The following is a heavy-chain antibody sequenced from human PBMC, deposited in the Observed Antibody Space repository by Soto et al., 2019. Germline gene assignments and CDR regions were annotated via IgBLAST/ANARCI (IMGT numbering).Heavy chain of an antibody. CDR1: GGTFSSYT. Sequence: QVQLVQSGAEVKKPGSSVKVSCKASGGTFSSYTISWVRQAPGQGLEWMGRIIPILGIANYAQKFQGRVTITADKPTSTAYMELSSLRSEDTAVYYCASYSSSSYYYYGMDVWGQGTTVTVSS. CDR2: IIPILGIA. D-gene: IGHD6-13*01. V-gene: IGHV1-69*02. J-gene: IGHJ6*02. CDR3: ASYSSSSYYYYGMDV.